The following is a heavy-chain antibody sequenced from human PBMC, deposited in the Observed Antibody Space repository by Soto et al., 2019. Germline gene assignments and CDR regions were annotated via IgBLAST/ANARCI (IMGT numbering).Heavy chain of an antibody. V-gene: IGHV1-69*13. J-gene: IGHJ6*02. CDR1: GGTFSSYA. CDR2: IIPIFGTA. Sequence: SVKVSCKASGGTFSSYAISWVRQAPGQGLEWMGGIIPIFGTANYAQKFQGRVTITADESTSTAYMELSSLRSEDTAVYYCASRSSSTSGYGADICYYYGMDGWGQGNTVTVSS. D-gene: IGHD2-2*01. CDR3: ASRSSSTSGYGADICYYYGMDG.